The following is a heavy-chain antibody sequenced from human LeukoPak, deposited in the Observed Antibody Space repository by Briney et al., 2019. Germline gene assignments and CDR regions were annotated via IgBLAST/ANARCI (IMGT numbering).Heavy chain of an antibody. V-gene: IGHV3-7*01. Sequence: QTGGSLRLSCAASGFTFSSYWMSWVRQAPGKGLEWVANINQDGSENYYVDSVKGRFTISRDNPKNSLYLQLNSLRAEDTAVYYCARVVGGLVVRNYYYYYGMDVWGQGTTVTVSS. CDR3: ARVVGGLVVRNYYYYYGMDV. J-gene: IGHJ6*02. D-gene: IGHD2-15*01. CDR2: INQDGSEN. CDR1: GFTFSSYW.